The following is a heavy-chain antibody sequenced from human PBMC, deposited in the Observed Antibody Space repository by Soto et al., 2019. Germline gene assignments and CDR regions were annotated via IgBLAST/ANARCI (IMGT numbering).Heavy chain of an antibody. V-gene: IGHV2-26*01. D-gene: IGHD5-18*01. Sequence: SGPTLVNPTESLTLTCTVSGFSLSNSRMSQSWIRQPPGKALEWLAHIFSHDEKSYITSLKRRLTISKDTSKSQVVFTLTNMDPVDTATYYCARMRLPCLFDSWGQGTLVTVSS. J-gene: IGHJ4*02. CDR1: GFSLSNSRMS. CDR3: ARMRLPCLFDS. CDR2: IFSHDEK.